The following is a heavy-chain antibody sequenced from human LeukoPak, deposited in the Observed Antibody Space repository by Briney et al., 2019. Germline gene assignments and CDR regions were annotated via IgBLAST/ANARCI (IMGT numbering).Heavy chain of an antibody. D-gene: IGHD6-19*01. CDR1: GFTFSSYW. V-gene: IGHV3-7*04. CDR2: IKQDGSEK. CDR3: ARVGYSSGWRAPDFDY. J-gene: IGHJ4*02. Sequence: SGGSLRLSCAASGFTFSSYWMSWVRQAPGKWLEWVANIKQDGSEKYYVDSVKGRFTISRDNAKNSLYLQMNSLRAEDTAFYYCARVGYSSGWRAPDFDYWGQGTLVTVSS.